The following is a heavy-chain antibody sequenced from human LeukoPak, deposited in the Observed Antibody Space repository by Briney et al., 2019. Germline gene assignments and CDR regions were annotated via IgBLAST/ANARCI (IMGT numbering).Heavy chain of an antibody. Sequence: GGSLRLSCAASGFTFSSYGMHWVRQAPGKGLEWVAFTRYDGSNKYYADSVKGRFTISRDNSKNTLYLQMNSLRAEDTAVYYCANILSGSYPIDYWGQGTLVTVSS. CDR2: TRYDGSNK. CDR1: GFTFSSYG. J-gene: IGHJ4*02. D-gene: IGHD1-26*01. V-gene: IGHV3-30*02. CDR3: ANILSGSYPIDY.